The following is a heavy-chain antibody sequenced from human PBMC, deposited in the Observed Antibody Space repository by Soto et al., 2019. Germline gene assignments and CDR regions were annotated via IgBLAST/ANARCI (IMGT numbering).Heavy chain of an antibody. V-gene: IGHV4-39*01. J-gene: IGHJ3*02. D-gene: IGHD2-8*02. Sequence: SETLSLTCTVSGGSISSSSYYWGWIRQPPGKGLEWIGGIYYSGSTYYNPSLKSRVTISLDTSKNQFSLKLSSVTAADTAVYYCARPGTGGRHAALAIWGQGTMVTVSS. CDR3: ARPGTGGRHAALAI. CDR1: GGSISSSSYY. CDR2: IYYSGST.